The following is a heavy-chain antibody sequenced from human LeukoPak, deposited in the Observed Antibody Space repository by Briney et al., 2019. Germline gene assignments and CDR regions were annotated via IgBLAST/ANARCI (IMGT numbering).Heavy chain of an antibody. CDR3: AHRLVRTPFNPYQNCSGGSCYRGHFDY. J-gene: IGHJ4*02. D-gene: IGHD2-15*01. CDR1: GFSLSTSGVG. CDR2: IYWDDDK. V-gene: IGHV2-5*02. Sequence: SGPTLVNPTQTLTLTCTFSGFSLSTSGVGVGWIRQPPGKALEWLALIYWDDDKRYSPSLKSRLTITKDTSKNQVVLTMTNMDPVDTATYYCAHRLVRTPFNPYQNCSGGSCYRGHFDYWGQGTLVTVSS.